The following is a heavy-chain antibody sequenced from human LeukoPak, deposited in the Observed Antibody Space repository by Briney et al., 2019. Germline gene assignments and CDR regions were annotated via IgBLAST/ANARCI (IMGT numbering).Heavy chain of an antibody. V-gene: IGHV3-48*01. D-gene: IGHD3-10*01. CDR2: ISSSSSTI. J-gene: IGHJ3*02. Sequence: PGGSLRLSCAASGFTFSSYSMNWVRQAPGKGLEWVSYISSSSSTIYYADSVKGRFTISRDNAKNSLYLQMNSLRAEDTAVYYCARVLLWFGDAFDIWGQGTMVTVSS. CDR1: GFTFSSYS. CDR3: ARVLLWFGDAFDI.